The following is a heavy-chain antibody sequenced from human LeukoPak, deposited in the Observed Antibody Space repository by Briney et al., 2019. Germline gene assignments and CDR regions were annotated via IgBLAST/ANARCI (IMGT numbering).Heavy chain of an antibody. J-gene: IGHJ6*03. CDR3: AGPFGALEAPPFV. CDR2: IYYSGST. V-gene: IGHV4-59*12. Sequence: SETLSLTCTVSGGSISSYYWSWIRQPPGKGLEWIGYIYYSGSTNCNPSLKSRVTLSVDTSKKQFSLKLNSVTAADTAVYYCAGPFGALEAPPFVWGKGTTVTVSS. D-gene: IGHD3-10*01. CDR1: GGSISSYY.